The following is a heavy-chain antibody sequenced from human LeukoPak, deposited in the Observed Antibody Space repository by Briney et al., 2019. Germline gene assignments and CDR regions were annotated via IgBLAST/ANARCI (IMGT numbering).Heavy chain of an antibody. V-gene: IGHV1-69*04. CDR2: IIPILGIA. J-gene: IGHJ4*02. CDR1: GGTFSSYA. D-gene: IGHD6-13*01. CDR3: AKGGYINSWLYFDY. Sequence: SVKVSCKASGGTFSSYAISWVRQAPGQGLEWMGRIIPILGIANYAQKFQGRVTITADKSTSTAYMELSSLRSEDTAVYYCAKGGYINSWLYFDYWGQGTLVTVSS.